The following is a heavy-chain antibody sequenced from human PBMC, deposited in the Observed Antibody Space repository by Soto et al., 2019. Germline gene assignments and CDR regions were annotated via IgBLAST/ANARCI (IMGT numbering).Heavy chain of an antibody. Sequence: GGSLRLSCAASGFTFSNYPMYWVRQAPGEGLEYVSAITADGGTTYYANSVKGRFTISRDNSKNTLHLQMGSLRPEDMAVYYCARAAVAVAATTGWYFDLWGRGTLVTVSS. CDR2: ITADGGTT. J-gene: IGHJ2*01. D-gene: IGHD6-19*01. CDR3: ARAAVAVAATTGWYFDL. V-gene: IGHV3-64*01. CDR1: GFTFSNYP.